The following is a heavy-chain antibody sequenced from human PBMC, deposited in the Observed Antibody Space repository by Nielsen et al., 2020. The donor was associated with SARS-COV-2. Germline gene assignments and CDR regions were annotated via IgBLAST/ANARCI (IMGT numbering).Heavy chain of an antibody. CDR2: ISWNSGSI. CDR3: AKLRSSGRYFDY. D-gene: IGHD3-10*01. CDR1: GFTFDDYA. V-gene: IGHV3-9*01. Sequence: SLKISCAASGFTFDDYAMHWVRQAPGKGLEWVSGISWNSGSIGYADSVKGRFTISRDNAKNSLYLQMNSLRAEDTALYYCAKLRSSGRYFDYWGQGTLVTVSS. J-gene: IGHJ4*02.